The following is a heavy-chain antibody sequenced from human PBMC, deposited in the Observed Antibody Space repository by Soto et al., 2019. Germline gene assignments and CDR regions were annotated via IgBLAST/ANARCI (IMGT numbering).Heavy chain of an antibody. V-gene: IGHV5-10-1*01. J-gene: IGHJ4*02. D-gene: IGHD4-17*01. CDR1: GYSFTSYW. CDR3: ARNSEVGDYFDY. CDR2: IDPSDSYT. Sequence: ESLKISFKGSGYSFTSYWISWVRQMPGKGLEWMGRIDPSDSYTNYSPSFQGHVTISADKSISTAYLQWSSLKASDTAMYYCARNSEVGDYFDYWGQGTLVTVSS.